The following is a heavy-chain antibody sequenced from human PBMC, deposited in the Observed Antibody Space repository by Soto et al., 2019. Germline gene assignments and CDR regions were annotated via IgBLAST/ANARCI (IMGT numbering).Heavy chain of an antibody. J-gene: IGHJ4*02. CDR1: GFTFRHYA. Sequence: GGSLRLSCVASGFTFRHYAMSWVRQAPGKGLEWVSGISGSGDNTYYGDSVKGRFTISRDNSKNTLYVQMNSLRAEDTAVYYCAKLTTGYYDYWGQGTLVTVS. V-gene: IGHV3-23*01. CDR2: ISGSGDNT. D-gene: IGHD4-17*01. CDR3: AKLTTGYYDY.